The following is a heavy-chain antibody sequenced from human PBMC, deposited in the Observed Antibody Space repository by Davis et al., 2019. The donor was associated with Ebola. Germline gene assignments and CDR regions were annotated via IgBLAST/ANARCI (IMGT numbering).Heavy chain of an antibody. Sequence: SETLSLTCTVSGGSISSYYWSWIRQPPGKGLEWIGYIYYSGSTNYNPSLKSRVTISVDTSKNQFSLKLSSVTAADTAVYYCARHVDTLRSVDYWGQGTLVTVSS. CDR1: GGSISSYY. J-gene: IGHJ4*02. CDR2: IYYSGST. CDR3: ARHVDTLRSVDY. D-gene: IGHD5-18*01. V-gene: IGHV4-59*01.